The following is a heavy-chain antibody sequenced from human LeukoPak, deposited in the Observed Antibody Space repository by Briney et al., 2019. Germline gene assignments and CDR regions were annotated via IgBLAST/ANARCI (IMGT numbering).Heavy chain of an antibody. CDR2: INQDGSEK. D-gene: IGHD3-22*01. J-gene: IGHJ4*02. Sequence: PGGSLRLSCAASGFTFSSYWMSWVRQAPGKGLEWVANINQDGSEKYYVDSVKGRFTISRDNAKNSLYLQMNSLRAEDTAVYYCARGPLEYYDSSCYYTALDYWGQGTLVTVSS. CDR1: GFTFSSYW. CDR3: ARGPLEYYDSSCYYTALDY. V-gene: IGHV3-7*04.